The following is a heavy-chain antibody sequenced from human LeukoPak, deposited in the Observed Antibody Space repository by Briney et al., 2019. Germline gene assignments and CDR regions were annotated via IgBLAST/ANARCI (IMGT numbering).Heavy chain of an antibody. J-gene: IGHJ6*02. D-gene: IGHD4-17*01. CDR2: ISSSSSTI. CDR1: GFTFSSYA. Sequence: GGSLRLSCAASGFTFSSYAMSWVRQAPGKGLEWVSYISSSSSTIYYADSVKGRFTISRDNAKNTLYLQMNSLRAEDTAVYYCAKDGPYGGMDVWGQGTTVTVSS. CDR3: AKDGPYGGMDV. V-gene: IGHV3-48*04.